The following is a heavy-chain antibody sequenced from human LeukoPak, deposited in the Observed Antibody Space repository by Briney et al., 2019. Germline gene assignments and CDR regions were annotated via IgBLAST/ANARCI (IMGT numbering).Heavy chain of an antibody. CDR2: IYTSGST. D-gene: IGHD3-22*01. Sequence: SETLSLTCTVSGGSISSYYWSWIRQPAGKGLEWIGRIYTSGSTNYNPSLKSRVTMSVDTSKNQFSLKLSSVTAADTAVYYCARDPKYYYDSSGYYSPFDYWGQGTLVTVSS. CDR1: GGSISSYY. CDR3: ARDPKYYYDSSGYYSPFDY. V-gene: IGHV4-4*07. J-gene: IGHJ4*02.